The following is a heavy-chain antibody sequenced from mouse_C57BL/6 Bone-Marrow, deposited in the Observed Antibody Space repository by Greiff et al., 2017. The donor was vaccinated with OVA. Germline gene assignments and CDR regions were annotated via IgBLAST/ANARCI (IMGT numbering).Heavy chain of an antibody. CDR1: GFTFSDYY. V-gene: IGHV5-12*01. Sequence: EVMLVESGGGLVQPGGSLKLSCAASGFTFSDYYMYWVRQTPEKRLEWVAYISNGGGSTYYPATVKGRFTISRDNAKNTLYLQMSRLKSEDTAMYYCARHYFKGYWYFDVWGTGTTVTVSS. CDR3: ARHYFKGYWYFDV. CDR2: ISNGGGST. J-gene: IGHJ1*03. D-gene: IGHD1-3*01.